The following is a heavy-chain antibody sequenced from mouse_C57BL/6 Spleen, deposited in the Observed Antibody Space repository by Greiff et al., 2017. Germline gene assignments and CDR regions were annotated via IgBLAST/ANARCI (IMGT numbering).Heavy chain of an antibody. Sequence: QVQLQQPGAELVKPGASVKMSCKASGYTFTSYWITWVKQRPGQGLEWIGDIYPGRGRTNYNEKFKSTATLTVDTSSSPAYMQLSSLTSEDSAVYYCAREGNYYGSSRGDYWGQGTTLTVSS. D-gene: IGHD1-1*01. CDR1: GYTFTSYW. V-gene: IGHV1-55*01. CDR3: AREGNYYGSSRGDY. J-gene: IGHJ2*01. CDR2: IYPGRGRT.